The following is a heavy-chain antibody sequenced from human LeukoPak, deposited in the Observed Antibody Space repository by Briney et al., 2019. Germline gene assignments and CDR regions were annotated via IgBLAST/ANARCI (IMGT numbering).Heavy chain of an antibody. CDR3: ARVQAECSGGSCYYNY. J-gene: IGHJ4*02. CDR2: INPNSGGT. Sequence: VASVKVSFKASGYTFTGYYMHWVRQAPGQGREWMGWINPNSGGTNYAQKFQGRVTMTRDTSISTAYMELSRLRSDDTAVYYCARVQAECSGGSCYYNYWGQGTLVTVSS. V-gene: IGHV1-2*02. CDR1: GYTFTGYY. D-gene: IGHD2-15*01.